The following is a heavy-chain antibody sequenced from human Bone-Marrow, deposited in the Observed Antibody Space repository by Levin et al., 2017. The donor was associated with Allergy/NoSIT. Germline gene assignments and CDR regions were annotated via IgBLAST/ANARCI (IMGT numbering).Heavy chain of an antibody. V-gene: IGHV3-13*01. CDR3: ARDSSGYSLGHYFDY. Sequence: GESLKISCAASGFTFSSYDMHWVRQATGKGLEWVSAIGTAGDTYYPGSVKGRFTISRENAKNSLYLQMNSLRAGDTAVYYCARDSSGYSLGHYFDYWGQGTLVTVSS. CDR2: IGTAGDT. J-gene: IGHJ4*02. D-gene: IGHD3-22*01. CDR1: GFTFSSYD.